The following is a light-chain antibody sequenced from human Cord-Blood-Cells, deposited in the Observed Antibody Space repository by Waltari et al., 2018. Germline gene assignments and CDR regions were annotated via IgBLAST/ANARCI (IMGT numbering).Light chain of an antibody. J-gene: IGKJ4*01. CDR1: QSVSSSY. CDR2: GAS. CDR3: QQYGSSPPLT. Sequence: EIVFTQSPGTLSLSPGERATLPCRASQSVSSSYLAWYQQNPGQAPRLLIYGASSRATGIPDRFSGSGSGTDFTLTISRLEPEDFAVYYCQQYGSSPPLTFGGGTKVEIK. V-gene: IGKV3-20*01.